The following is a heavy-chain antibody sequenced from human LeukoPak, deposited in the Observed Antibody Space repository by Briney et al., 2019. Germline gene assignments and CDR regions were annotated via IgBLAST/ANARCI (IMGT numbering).Heavy chain of an antibody. V-gene: IGHV4-39*01. CDR1: GGSISSSSYY. CDR2: IYYSGST. Sequence: SEALSLTCTVSGGSISSSSYYWGWIRQPPGKGLEWIGSIYYSGSTYYNPSLKSRVTISVDTSKNQFSLKLTSVTAADTAVYYCSRRLAGTEDYWGQGTLVTVSS. CDR3: SRRLAGTEDY. D-gene: IGHD6-13*01. J-gene: IGHJ4*02.